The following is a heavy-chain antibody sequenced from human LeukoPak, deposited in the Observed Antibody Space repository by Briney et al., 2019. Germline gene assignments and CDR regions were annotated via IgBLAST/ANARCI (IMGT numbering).Heavy chain of an antibody. CDR3: ARDPRIIAVAGPYHFDH. CDR2: INPKSGGT. Sequence: ASVKVSCKASGYTFIDYYMHWVRQAPGQGLEWMGWINPKSGGTSYAQRFQGRVTMTKDKSISTAYMELSSLRPDDTAAYYCARDPRIIAVAGPYHFDHWGQGTLVTVSS. V-gene: IGHV1-2*02. J-gene: IGHJ4*02. D-gene: IGHD6-19*01. CDR1: GYTFIDYY.